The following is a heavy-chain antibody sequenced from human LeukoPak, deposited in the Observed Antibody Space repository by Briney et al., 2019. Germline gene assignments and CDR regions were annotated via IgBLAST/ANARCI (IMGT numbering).Heavy chain of an antibody. CDR1: CSIITSYW. CDR3: ARRHSGSYWFDP. Sequence: LDISYQCSCSIITSYWIGWLRPTAERGLEWVGISYPGDSETRYSPSFQGQVTISADKSISTAYLQWSSLKASDTAMYYCARRHSGSYWFDPWGQGTLVTVSS. CDR2: SYPGDSET. V-gene: IGHV5-51*01. D-gene: IGHD1-26*01. J-gene: IGHJ5*02.